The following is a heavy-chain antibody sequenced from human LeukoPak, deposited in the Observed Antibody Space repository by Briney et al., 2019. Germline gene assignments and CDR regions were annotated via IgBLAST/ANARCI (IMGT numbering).Heavy chain of an antibody. V-gene: IGHV1-18*01. D-gene: IGHD5-12*01. CDR2: ISAYNGNT. J-gene: IGHJ4*02. Sequence: ASVRVSCTASGYTFTSYGISWVRQAPGQGLEWMGWISAYNGNTNYAQKLQGRVTMTTDTSTSTAYMKLRSLRSDDTAVYYCARVDSGYDPRFDYWGQGTLVTVSS. CDR1: GYTFTSYG. CDR3: ARVDSGYDPRFDY.